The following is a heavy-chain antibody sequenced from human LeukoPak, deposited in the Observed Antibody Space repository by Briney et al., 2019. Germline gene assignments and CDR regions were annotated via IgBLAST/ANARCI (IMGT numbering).Heavy chain of an antibody. J-gene: IGHJ3*02. CDR3: ARRSCSGGSCYNAFDI. CDR2: IKQDGSEK. D-gene: IGHD2-15*01. Sequence: PGGSLRLSCAASGFTFSSYWMSWVRQAPGKGLEWVANIKQDGSEKYYVDSVKDRFTISRDNAKNSLYLQMNSLRAEDTAVYYCARRSCSGGSCYNAFDIWGQGTMVTVSS. CDR1: GFTFSSYW. V-gene: IGHV3-7*03.